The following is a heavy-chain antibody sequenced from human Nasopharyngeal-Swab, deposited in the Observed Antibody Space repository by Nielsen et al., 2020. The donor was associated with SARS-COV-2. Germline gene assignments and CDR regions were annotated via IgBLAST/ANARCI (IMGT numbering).Heavy chain of an antibody. Sequence: GGSLRLSCAASGFTFSDSAIHWVRQASGKGLEWVGRIRSKGNTYATAYAASVKGRFTIFRDDPTNTAFLQMNSLKIEDTAVYYCTRCGGGCYSGRDYWGQGTLVTVSS. J-gene: IGHJ4*02. V-gene: IGHV3-73*01. CDR2: IRSKGNTYAT. CDR1: GFTFSDSA. CDR3: TRCGGGCYSGRDY. D-gene: IGHD2-15*01.